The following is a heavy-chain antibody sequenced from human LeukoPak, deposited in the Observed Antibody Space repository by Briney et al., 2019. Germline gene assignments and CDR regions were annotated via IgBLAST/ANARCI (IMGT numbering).Heavy chain of an antibody. J-gene: IGHJ6*02. CDR3: ARVGVDSSGYYRPNYYYYYGMDV. CDR1: GGTFSSYT. D-gene: IGHD3-22*01. Sequence: SVKVSCKASGGTFSSYTISWVRQAPGQGLEWMGRIIPILGMANYAQKFQGRVTITADKSTSTAYMELSSLRSEDTAVYYCARVGVDSSGYYRPNYYYYYGMDVWGQGTTVTVSS. CDR2: IIPILGMA. V-gene: IGHV1-69*02.